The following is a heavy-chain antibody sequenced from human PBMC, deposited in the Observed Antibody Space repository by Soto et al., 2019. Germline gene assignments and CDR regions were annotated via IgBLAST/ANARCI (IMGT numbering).Heavy chain of an antibody. CDR1: GFTFGDYA. D-gene: IGHD6-19*01. CDR2: IRSEAYGWTT. CDR3: TRAGGSGWGYYFDY. V-gene: IGHV3-49*04. J-gene: IGHJ4*02. Sequence: PGGSLRLSCTASGFTFGDYAMSWVRQAPGKGLECVGSIRSEAYGWTTEYAASVKGRFTISRDDSKSIAYLQMNSLRTEDTAVYYCTRAGGSGWGYYFDYWGQGTQVTVSS.